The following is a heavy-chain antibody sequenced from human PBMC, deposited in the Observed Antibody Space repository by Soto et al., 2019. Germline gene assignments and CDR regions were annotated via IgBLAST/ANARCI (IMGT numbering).Heavy chain of an antibody. CDR2: IYYSGST. Sequence: SETLSLTCTVSGGSISSSSYYWGWVRQPPGKGPEWIGSIYYSGSTYYIPSLKSRVTISVDTSKNQFSLKLSSVTAADTAVYYCARDNPYCSGGSCPRNRFDPWGQGTLVTVSS. D-gene: IGHD2-15*01. CDR1: GGSISSSSYY. J-gene: IGHJ5*02. V-gene: IGHV4-39*07. CDR3: ARDNPYCSGGSCPRNRFDP.